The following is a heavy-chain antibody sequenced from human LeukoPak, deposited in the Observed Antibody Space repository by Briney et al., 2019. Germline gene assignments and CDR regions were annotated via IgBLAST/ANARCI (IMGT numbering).Heavy chain of an antibody. CDR1: GYTFTGYY. D-gene: IGHD2-2*01. Sequence: ASVKVSCKASGYTFTGYYMHWVRQAPGQGLEWMGWINPNSDGTNYAQKFQGRVTMTRDTSISTAYMELSRLRSDDTAVYYCARGTLIGSSTSPRYYYYMDVWGKGTTVTVSS. V-gene: IGHV1-2*02. J-gene: IGHJ6*03. CDR2: INPNSDGT. CDR3: ARGTLIGSSTSPRYYYYMDV.